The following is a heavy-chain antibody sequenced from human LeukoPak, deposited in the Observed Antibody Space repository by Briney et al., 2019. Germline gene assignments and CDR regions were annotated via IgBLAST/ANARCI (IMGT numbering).Heavy chain of an antibody. CDR1: GFTFSSYA. D-gene: IGHD3-10*01. CDR2: ISGSGGST. V-gene: IGHV3-23*01. Sequence: PGGSLRLSCAASGFTFSSYAMSWVRQAPGKGLEWVSAISGSGGSTYYADSVKGRFTISRDNSKNTLYLQMNSLRAEDTAVYYCANGFLYYYYMDVWGKGTTVTVSS. J-gene: IGHJ6*03. CDR3: ANGFLYYYYMDV.